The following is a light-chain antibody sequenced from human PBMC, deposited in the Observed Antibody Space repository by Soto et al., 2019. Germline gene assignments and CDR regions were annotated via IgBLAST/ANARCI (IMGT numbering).Light chain of an antibody. CDR2: GAS. V-gene: IGKV3-20*01. Sequence: EIVLTQSPGTLSLSPGKRATLSCRASQSISSSYLAWYQQRPGQAPRLLIYGASSRATGIPDRFSGSGSGTDFTLTINRLEPEDFAVYYCQQYGSSLITFGQGTRLEIK. CDR1: QSISSSY. CDR3: QQYGSSLIT. J-gene: IGKJ5*01.